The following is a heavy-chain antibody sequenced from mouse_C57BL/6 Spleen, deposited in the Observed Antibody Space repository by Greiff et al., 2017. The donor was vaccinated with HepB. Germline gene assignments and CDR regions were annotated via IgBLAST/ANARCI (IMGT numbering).Heavy chain of an antibody. CDR3: ARSGILLRFDY. Sequence: QVQLKQSGAELVKPGASVKISCKASGYAFSSYWMNWVKQRPGKGLEWIGQIYPGDGDTNYNGKFKGKATLTADKSPSTADMQLSSLTSEDSAVYFCARSGILLRFDYWGQGTTLTVSS. CDR1: GYAFSSYW. D-gene: IGHD1-1*01. CDR2: IYPGDGDT. J-gene: IGHJ2*01. V-gene: IGHV1-80*01.